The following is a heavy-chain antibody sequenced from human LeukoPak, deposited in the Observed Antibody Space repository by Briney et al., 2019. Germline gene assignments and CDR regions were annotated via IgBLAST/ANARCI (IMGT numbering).Heavy chain of an antibody. CDR3: ARLPQWGGTYHFDY. V-gene: IGHV5-51*01. Sequence: GESLKISCKGYGHSFTNYWIGWVRQMPGKGLEWMGIIYPGDSDTRYSPSFQGQVTISADKSISTAYLQWSSLKASDTAMYYCARLPQWGGTYHFDYWGQGTLLTVSS. CDR1: GHSFTNYW. J-gene: IGHJ4*02. CDR2: IYPGDSDT. D-gene: IGHD1-26*01.